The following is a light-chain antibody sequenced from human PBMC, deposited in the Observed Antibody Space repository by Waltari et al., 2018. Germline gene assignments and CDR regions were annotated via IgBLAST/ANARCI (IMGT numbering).Light chain of an antibody. V-gene: IGKV3-11*01. CDR1: QRVNKS. CDR2: GAS. Sequence: EIVLTQSPATLSLSPGESANLSCRASQRVNKSLAWFQQKPGQAPRLLISGASNRAAGIPARFSGSGSGTDFTLTISSLEPEDFAVYYCLKRAGGPLFGGGTKVE. CDR3: LKRAGGPL. J-gene: IGKJ4*01.